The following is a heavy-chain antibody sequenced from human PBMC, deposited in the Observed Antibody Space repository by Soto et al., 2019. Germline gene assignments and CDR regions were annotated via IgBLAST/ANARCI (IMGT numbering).Heavy chain of an antibody. CDR1: GFTFSSYG. Sequence: LRLSCAASGFTFSSYGMHWVRQAPGKGLEWVAVIWYDGSNKYYADSVKGRFTISRDNSKNTLYLQMNSLRAEDTAVYYCARDRSPTYYDFWSGFEYFQHWGQGTLVTVSS. V-gene: IGHV3-33*01. D-gene: IGHD3-3*01. CDR2: IWYDGSNK. J-gene: IGHJ1*01. CDR3: ARDRSPTYYDFWSGFEYFQH.